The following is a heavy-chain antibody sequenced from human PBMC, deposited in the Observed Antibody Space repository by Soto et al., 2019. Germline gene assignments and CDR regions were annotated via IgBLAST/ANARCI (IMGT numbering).Heavy chain of an antibody. CDR3: AGGPPYYYDSSGYHAKSPMDV. J-gene: IGHJ6*02. D-gene: IGHD3-22*01. CDR1: GYTFTTYY. Sequence: QVQLVQSGAEVKKPGASVKVSCKASGYTFTTYYMHWVRQAPGQGLEWMGIINPNGGSTSYAQKFRGRVTMTRDTSTSTVYMELSSLRFEDTAVYSCAGGPPYYYDSSGYHAKSPMDVWGQGTTVTVSS. CDR2: INPNGGST. V-gene: IGHV1-46*01.